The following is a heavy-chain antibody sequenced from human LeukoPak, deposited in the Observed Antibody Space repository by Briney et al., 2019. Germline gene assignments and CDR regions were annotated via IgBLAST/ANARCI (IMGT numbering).Heavy chain of an antibody. CDR1: GFTFSSYG. V-gene: IGHV3-23*01. CDR3: ARFIAAPYYFDY. Sequence: ETGGSLRLSCAASGFTFSSYGMSWVRQAPGKGLEWVSAISGSGGSTYYADSVKGRFTISRDNSKNTLYLQMNSLRAEDTAVYYCARFIAAPYYFDYWGRGTLVTVSS. D-gene: IGHD6-13*01. CDR2: ISGSGGST. J-gene: IGHJ4*02.